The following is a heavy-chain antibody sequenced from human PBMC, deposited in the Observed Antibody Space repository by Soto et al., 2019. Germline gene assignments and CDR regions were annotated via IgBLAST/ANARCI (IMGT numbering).Heavy chain of an antibody. CDR2: INPNSGGT. CDR1: GYTFTGYY. Sequence: ASVKVSCKASGYTFTGYYMHWVRQAPGQGLEWMGWINPNSGGTNYAQKFQGWVTMTRDTSISTAYMELSRLRSDDTAVYYCAREIIEDIAAPFSNYYYYYGMDVWGQGTTVTVSS. D-gene: IGHD6-13*01. CDR3: AREIIEDIAAPFSNYYYYYGMDV. J-gene: IGHJ6*02. V-gene: IGHV1-2*04.